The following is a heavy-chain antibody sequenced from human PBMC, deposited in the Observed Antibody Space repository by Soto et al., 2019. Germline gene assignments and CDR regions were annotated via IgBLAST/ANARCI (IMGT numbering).Heavy chain of an antibody. Sequence: SLKVSWKASGFTFTISAVQWVRQARGQRLEWIGWIVVGSGNTNYAQKFQERVTITRDMSTSTAYMELSSLRSEDTAVYYCAAAIVGAAASLDYWGQGTLVTVSS. D-gene: IGHD1-26*01. J-gene: IGHJ4*02. CDR1: GFTFTISA. CDR3: AAAIVGAAASLDY. V-gene: IGHV1-58*01. CDR2: IVVGSGNT.